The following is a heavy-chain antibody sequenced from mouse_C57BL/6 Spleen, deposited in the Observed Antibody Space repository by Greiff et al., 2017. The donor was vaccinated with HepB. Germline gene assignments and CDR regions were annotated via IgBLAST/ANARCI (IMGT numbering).Heavy chain of an antibody. V-gene: IGHV5-12*01. CDR1: GFTFSDYY. CDR2: ISNGGGST. CDR3: ARQEAGNYYYFDY. J-gene: IGHJ2*01. Sequence: EVKVVESGGGLVQPGGSLKLSCAASGFTFSDYYMYWVRQTPEKRLEWVAYISNGGGSTYYPDTVKGRFTISRDNAKNTLYLQMSRLKSEDTAMYYCARQEAGNYYYFDYWGQGTTLTVAS. D-gene: IGHD2-1*01.